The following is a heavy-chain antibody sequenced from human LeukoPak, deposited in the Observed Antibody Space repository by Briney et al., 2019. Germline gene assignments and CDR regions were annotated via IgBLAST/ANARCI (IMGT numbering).Heavy chain of an antibody. CDR3: AKDLNYYPYGWFDP. CDR1: GFTFSSYG. D-gene: IGHD3-22*01. CDR2: ISGSGGST. V-gene: IGHV3-23*01. J-gene: IGHJ5*02. Sequence: GGTLRLSCAASGFTFSSYGMSWVRQAPGKGLEWVSAISGSGGSTYYADSVKGRFTISRDNSKNTLYLQMNSLRAEDTAVYYCAKDLNYYPYGWFDPWGQGTLVTVSS.